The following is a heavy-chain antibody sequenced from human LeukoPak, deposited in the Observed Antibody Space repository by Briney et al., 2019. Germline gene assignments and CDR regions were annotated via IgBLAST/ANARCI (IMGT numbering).Heavy chain of an antibody. CDR3: ARRIQLWSGFDY. J-gene: IGHJ4*02. Sequence: PGGSPRLSCAASGFTFDDYGMSWVRQAPGKGLEWVSSISSSSSYIYYADSVKGRFTISRDNAKNSLYLQMNSLRAEDTAVYYCARRIQLWSGFDYWGQGTLVTVSS. CDR2: ISSSSSYI. D-gene: IGHD5-18*01. CDR1: GFTFDDYG. V-gene: IGHV3-21*01.